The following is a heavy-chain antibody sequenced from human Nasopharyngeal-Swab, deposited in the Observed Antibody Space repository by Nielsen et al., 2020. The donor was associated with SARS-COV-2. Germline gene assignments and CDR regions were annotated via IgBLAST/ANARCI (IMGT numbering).Heavy chain of an antibody. J-gene: IGHJ3*02. CDR1: GFTFSDYY. V-gene: IGHV3-11*01. CDR2: ISSSGSTI. Sequence: GGSLRRSCAASGFTFSDYYMSWIRQAPGKGLEWVSYISSSGSTIYYADSVKGRFTISRDNAKNSLYLQMNSLRAEDTAVYYCARAVITIHAFDIWGQGTMVTVSS. CDR3: ARAVITIHAFDI. D-gene: IGHD2-21*01.